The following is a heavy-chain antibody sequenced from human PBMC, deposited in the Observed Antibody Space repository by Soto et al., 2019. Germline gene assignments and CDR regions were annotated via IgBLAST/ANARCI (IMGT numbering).Heavy chain of an antibody. D-gene: IGHD1-1*01. Sequence: PGGSLRLSCAASGFTFSNYFMQWVRQVPGEGLVWVSRMSGDGKTISYADSVKGRFTISRDNAKNTLYLQMNSLRVEDTAVYYCARTYVPGIAGFDPWGQGTLVTVSS. V-gene: IGHV3-74*01. CDR1: GFTFSNYF. CDR2: MSGDGKTI. CDR3: ARTYVPGIAGFDP. J-gene: IGHJ5*02.